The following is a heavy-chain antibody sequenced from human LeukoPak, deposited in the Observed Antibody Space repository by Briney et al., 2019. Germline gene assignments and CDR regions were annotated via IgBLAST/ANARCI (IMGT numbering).Heavy chain of an antibody. D-gene: IGHD2-2*02. CDR1: GFTFSKVW. CDR2: IYSGGNT. CDR3: AREQIIVAAIYFDY. Sequence: GGSLRLSCAASGFTFSKVWMSWVRQAPGKGLEWVSVIYSGGNTYYADSVKGRFTISRDNSKNTLYLQMNSLRAEDTAVYYCAREQIIVAAIYFDYWGQGTLVTVSS. V-gene: IGHV3-53*01. J-gene: IGHJ4*02.